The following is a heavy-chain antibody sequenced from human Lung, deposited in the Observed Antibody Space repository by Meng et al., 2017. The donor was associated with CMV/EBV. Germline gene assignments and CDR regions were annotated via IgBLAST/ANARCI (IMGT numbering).Heavy chain of an antibody. V-gene: IGHV1-18*01. CDR3: ARRGPSYCGVDCLAWFDP. D-gene: IGHD2-21*01. CDR1: GYTFTSYG. Sequence: ASVKVSXKASGYTFTSYGINWVRQARGQGLEWMGWIRVYNGDTKYAQKFQGRVTMTTDTSTSTAYMELTSVRSDDTPVYYCARRGPSYCGVDCLAWFDPWRQGXLVTVSS. J-gene: IGHJ5*02. CDR2: IRVYNGDT.